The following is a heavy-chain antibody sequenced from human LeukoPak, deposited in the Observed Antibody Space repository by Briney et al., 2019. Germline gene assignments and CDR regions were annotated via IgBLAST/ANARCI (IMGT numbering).Heavy chain of an antibody. Sequence: PSETLSLTCTVSGGSISSGDYYWSWIRQPPGKGLEWIGYIYYTGSTYYNPSLKSRVTISVDTSKNQFSLKLSSVTAADTAVYYCARDPIGEGATLADAFDIWGQGTMVTVSS. CDR1: GGSISSGDYY. CDR2: IYYTGST. D-gene: IGHD1-26*01. V-gene: IGHV4-30-4*01. J-gene: IGHJ3*02. CDR3: ARDPIGEGATLADAFDI.